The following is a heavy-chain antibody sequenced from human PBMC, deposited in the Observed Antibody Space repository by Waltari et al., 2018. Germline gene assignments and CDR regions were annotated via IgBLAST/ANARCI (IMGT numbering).Heavy chain of an antibody. V-gene: IGHV4-34*01. J-gene: IGHJ4*02. D-gene: IGHD6-6*01. CDR2: INHSGST. Sequence: QVQLQQWGAGLLKPSETLSLTCAVYGGSFSGYYWSWLRQPPGKGLEWIGEINHSGSTNYNPSLKSRVTISVDTSKNQFSLKLSSVTAADTAVYYCARRMRRGSSYDFDYWGQGTLVTVSS. CDR3: ARRMRRGSSYDFDY. CDR1: GGSFSGYY.